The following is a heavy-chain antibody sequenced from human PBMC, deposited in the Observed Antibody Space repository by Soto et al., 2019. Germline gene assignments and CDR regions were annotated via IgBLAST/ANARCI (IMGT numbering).Heavy chain of an antibody. Sequence: GGSLRLSCAASGFTFSSYAMSWVRQAPGKGLEWASGISGSGVDTFYADSVKGRFTISRDNSKNTLYLDMNILTADDTAVYFCANLQWRPTIFSYGMEVWRQGTTVSVSS. J-gene: IGHJ6*02. CDR1: GFTFSSYA. D-gene: IGHD4-4*01. CDR3: ANLQWRPTIFSYGMEV. CDR2: ISGSGVDT. V-gene: IGHV3-23*01.